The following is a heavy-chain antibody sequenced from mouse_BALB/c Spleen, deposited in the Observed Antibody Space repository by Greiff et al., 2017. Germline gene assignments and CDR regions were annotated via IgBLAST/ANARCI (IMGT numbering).Heavy chain of an antibody. CDR1: GFNIKDYY. D-gene: IGHD2-4*01. Sequence: VQLQQSGAELVRPGALVKLSCKASGFNIKDYYMHWVKQRPEQGLEWIGWIDPENGNTIYDPKFQGKASITADTSSNTAYLQLSSLTSEDTAVYYCAYYEWFAYWGQGTLVTVSA. V-gene: IGHV14-1*02. CDR2: IDPENGNT. J-gene: IGHJ3*01. CDR3: AYYEWFAY.